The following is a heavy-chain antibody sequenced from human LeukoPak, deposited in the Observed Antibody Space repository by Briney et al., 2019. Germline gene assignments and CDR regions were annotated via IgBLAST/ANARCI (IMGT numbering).Heavy chain of an antibody. CDR3: ARASSGFDY. CDR2: ISWNSGSI. D-gene: IGHD2-15*01. V-gene: IGHV3-9*01. J-gene: IGHJ4*02. CDR1: GFTFDDYA. Sequence: PGGSLRLSCAASGFTFDDYAMHWVRQAPGKGLEWVSGISWNSGSIGYADSVKGRFTISRDNAKNSLYLQMNSLRAGDTAVYYCARASSGFDYWGQGALVTVSS.